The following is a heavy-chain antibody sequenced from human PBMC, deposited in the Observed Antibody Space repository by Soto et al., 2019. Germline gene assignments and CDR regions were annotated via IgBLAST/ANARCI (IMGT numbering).Heavy chain of an antibody. CDR3: ARDRGSGWYSDY. J-gene: IGHJ4*02. D-gene: IGHD6-19*01. Sequence: QVQLVESGGGVVQPGRSLRLSCAASGFTFSSYAMHWVRQAPGKGLEWVAVISYDGSNKYYADSVKGRFTISRDNSKNTLYLQMTSLRAEDTAVYYCARDRGSGWYSDYWGQGTLVTVSS. V-gene: IGHV3-30-3*01. CDR1: GFTFSSYA. CDR2: ISYDGSNK.